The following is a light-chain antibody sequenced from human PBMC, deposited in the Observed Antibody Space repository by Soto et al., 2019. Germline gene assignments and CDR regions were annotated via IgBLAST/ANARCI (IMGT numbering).Light chain of an antibody. Sequence: DIQMTQAPSSLSASVGDRVTITCRAIQSISSYLNWYQQKPGKAPKLLIYAASTLESGVPSRFSGSGSGTDFTLTISSLQPEDFASYSCQQSYTTPITFGPGTKVDI. CDR2: AAS. CDR1: QSISSY. J-gene: IGKJ3*01. V-gene: IGKV1-39*01. CDR3: QQSYTTPIT.